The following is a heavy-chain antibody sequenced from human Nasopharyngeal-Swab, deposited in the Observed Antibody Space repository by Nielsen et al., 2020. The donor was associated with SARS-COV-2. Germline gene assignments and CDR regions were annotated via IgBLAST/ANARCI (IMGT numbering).Heavy chain of an antibody. D-gene: IGHD2-15*01. J-gene: IGHJ4*02. CDR2: IYDGPNT. CDR1: GFSVRGKH. Sequence: GESLKISCVVSGFSVRGKHKSWVRQAPGEGLEWVSVIYDGPNTLYADSVQGRFIISRDNSRNMLYLQMSGLTAEDTAVYYCARDAAGSGIDYWGQGALVTVSS. V-gene: IGHV3-53*01. CDR3: ARDAAGSGIDY.